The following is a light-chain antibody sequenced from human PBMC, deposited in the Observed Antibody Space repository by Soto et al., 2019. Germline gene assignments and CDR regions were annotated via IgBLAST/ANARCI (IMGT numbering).Light chain of an antibody. CDR2: GPS. V-gene: IGKV3-15*01. CDR3: QQYINWPLT. CDR1: QSVGGT. Sequence: EIVMTQSPATLSVSPGERATLSCRASQSVGGTLACNQQKPGQAPRLLTSGPSTRATGIPARFSGSGSGTEFTLTISSLQSEDFAVYFCQQYINWPLTFGGGTRVEIK. J-gene: IGKJ4*01.